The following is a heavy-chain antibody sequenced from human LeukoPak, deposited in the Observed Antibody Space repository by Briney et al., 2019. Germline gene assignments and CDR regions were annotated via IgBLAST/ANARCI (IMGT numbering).Heavy chain of an antibody. CDR2: IYTSGST. CDR1: GGSISSGSYY. CDR3: ARDVIYCSSTSCSED. D-gene: IGHD2-2*01. V-gene: IGHV4-61*02. Sequence: SQTLSLTCTVSGGSISSGSYYWSWIRQPAGKGLEWIGRIYTSGSTNYNPSLESRVTISVDTSKNQFSLKLSSVTAADTAVYYCARDVIYCSSTSCSEDWGQGTLVTVSS. J-gene: IGHJ4*02.